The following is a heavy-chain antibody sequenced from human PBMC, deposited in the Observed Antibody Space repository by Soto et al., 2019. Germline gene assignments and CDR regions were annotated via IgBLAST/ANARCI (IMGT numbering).Heavy chain of an antibody. V-gene: IGHV1-46*03. Sequence: RLVQSGAEVKKPGASVKVSCKASGYTFTSYYMNWVRQAPGQGLEWLGIINPSGGYTTYAQRFRGRGPTTNDTSTSPVHMELGSRTSETPAVYYCARGGCIVVVTAPYDHWRQGTRVTVYS. J-gene: IGHJ4*02. CDR2: INPSGGYT. CDR1: GYTFTSYY. CDR3: ARGGCIVVVTAPYDH. D-gene: IGHD2-21*02.